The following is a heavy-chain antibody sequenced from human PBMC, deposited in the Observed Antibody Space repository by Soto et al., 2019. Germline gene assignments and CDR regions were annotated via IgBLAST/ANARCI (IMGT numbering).Heavy chain of an antibody. V-gene: IGHV3-30-3*01. CDR3: ARDPLWGTAMVLWYFDL. J-gene: IGHJ2*01. Sequence: QVQLVESGGGVVQPGRSLRLSCAASGFTFSSYAMHWVRQAPGKGLEWVAVISYDGSNKYYADSVKSRFTISRDNSKHTLYLQMTSLRAEATAVYYCARDPLWGTAMVLWYFDLWGRGTLVTVSS. D-gene: IGHD5-18*01. CDR2: ISYDGSNK. CDR1: GFTFSSYA.